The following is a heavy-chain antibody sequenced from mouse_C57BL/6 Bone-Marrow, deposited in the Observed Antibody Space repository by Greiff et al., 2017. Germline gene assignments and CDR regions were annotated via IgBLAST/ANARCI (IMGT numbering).Heavy chain of an antibody. CDR2: IDPSDSYT. J-gene: IGHJ2*01. CDR1: GYTFTSYW. V-gene: IGHV1-69*01. Sequence: QVQLQQPGAELVMPGASVKLSCKASGYTFTSYWMHWVKQRPGQGLEWIGEIDPSDSYTNYNQKFKGKSTLTVDKSSSTAYMQLSSLTSEDSAVYYSARYYGEDYFDYWGQGTTLTVSS. CDR3: ARYYGEDYFDY. D-gene: IGHD1-1*01.